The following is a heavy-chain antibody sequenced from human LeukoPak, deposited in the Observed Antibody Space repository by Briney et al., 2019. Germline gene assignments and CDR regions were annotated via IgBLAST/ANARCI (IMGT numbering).Heavy chain of an antibody. D-gene: IGHD6-13*01. J-gene: IGHJ4*02. CDR2: ISYDGRNK. V-gene: IGHV3-30*03. CDR3: ASHWAQQVVSDY. Sequence: PGGSLRLSCAASGFTFSSYGMHWVRQAPGKGLEWVAVISYDGRNKYYADSVKGRFTISSDNSKNTLYLQMNSLRAEDTAVYYCASHWAQQVVSDYWGQGTLVTVSS. CDR1: GFTFSSYG.